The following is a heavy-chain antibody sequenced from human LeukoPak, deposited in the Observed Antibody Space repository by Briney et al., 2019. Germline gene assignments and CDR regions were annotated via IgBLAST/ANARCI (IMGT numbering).Heavy chain of an antibody. Sequence: SVKVSCKASGGTFSSYAISWVRQAPGQGLEWMGRIIPILGIANYAQKFQGRVTITADKSTSTAYMELSSLRSEDTAVYYCARLGSSGYDYYFDYWGQGTLATVSS. CDR1: GGTFSSYA. CDR3: ARLGSSGYDYYFDY. V-gene: IGHV1-69*04. D-gene: IGHD3-22*01. J-gene: IGHJ4*02. CDR2: IIPILGIA.